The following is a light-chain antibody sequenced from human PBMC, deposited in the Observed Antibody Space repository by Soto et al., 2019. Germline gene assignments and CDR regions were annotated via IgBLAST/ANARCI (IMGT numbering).Light chain of an antibody. CDR1: QSISSY. CDR2: AAS. V-gene: IGKV1-39*01. CDR3: QQSYSTPRT. J-gene: IGKJ2*01. Sequence: DIQMTQSPSSLSASVGDRVTITCRAGQSISSYLNWYQQKPGKAPKLRIYAASSLQSGVPSRFSGSGSGTDFTLTISSLQPEDFATYYCQQSYSTPRTFGQGTKLEIK.